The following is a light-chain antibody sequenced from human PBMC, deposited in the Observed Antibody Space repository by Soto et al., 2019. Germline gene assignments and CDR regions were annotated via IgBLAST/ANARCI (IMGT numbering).Light chain of an antibody. CDR3: HQRSNWPWT. Sequence: EVVLTQSPGTLSLSPGERATLSYRTSQSVSTSFLAWYQQKPGQAPRLLIYGAFSRATGIPDRFSGSGSGTDFTLTISSLEPEDFGVYFCHQRSNWPWTFGQGTKVDIK. CDR2: GAF. CDR1: QSVSTSF. J-gene: IGKJ1*01. V-gene: IGKV3D-20*02.